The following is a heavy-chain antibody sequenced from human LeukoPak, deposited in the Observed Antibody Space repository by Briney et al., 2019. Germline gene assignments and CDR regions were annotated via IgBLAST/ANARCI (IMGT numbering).Heavy chain of an antibody. D-gene: IGHD3-10*01. J-gene: IGHJ4*02. V-gene: IGHV3-53*01. CDR3: VVDLSGSADY. CDR2: IYTDDAT. CDR1: GFTVSPNY. Sequence: PGGSLRLSCAASGFTVSPNYMNWVRQAPGKGLEWVSVIYTDDATYYADSVKGRFTISRDNAKNTLYLQMNSLRTEDSALYYCVVDLSGSADYWGQGTLVTVSS.